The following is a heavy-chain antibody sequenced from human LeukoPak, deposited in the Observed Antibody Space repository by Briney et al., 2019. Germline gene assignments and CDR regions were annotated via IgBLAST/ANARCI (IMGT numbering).Heavy chain of an antibody. CDR2: IKQDGSEK. CDR1: RFTFSSYC. Sequence: GGSLRLSCTASRFTFSSYCMSWVRQAPGKGLEWVANIKQDGSEKYYVDSVKGRFTISRDNAKNSLYLQMNSLRAEDTALYYCAKGMTTVTTPPDYWGQGTLVTISS. J-gene: IGHJ4*02. CDR3: AKGMTTVTTPPDY. D-gene: IGHD4-17*01. V-gene: IGHV3-7*03.